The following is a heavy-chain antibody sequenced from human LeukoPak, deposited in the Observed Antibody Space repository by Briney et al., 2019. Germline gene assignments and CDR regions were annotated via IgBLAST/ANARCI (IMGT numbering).Heavy chain of an antibody. CDR3: ARAFYDSHAPRFDY. CDR2: INPNSGGT. J-gene: IGHJ4*02. V-gene: IGHV1-2*02. CDR1: GYTFTSYY. D-gene: IGHD3-22*01. Sequence: ASVKVSCKASGYTFTSYYMHWVRQAPGQGLEWMGIINPNSGGTNYAQKFQGRVTMTRDTSISTAYMELNRLRSDDTAVYYCARAFYDSHAPRFDYWGQGTLVTVSS.